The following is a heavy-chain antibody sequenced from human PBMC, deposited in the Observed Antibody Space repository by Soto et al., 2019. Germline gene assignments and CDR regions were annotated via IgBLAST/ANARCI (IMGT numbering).Heavy chain of an antibody. CDR3: ARSGFDY. J-gene: IGHJ4*02. CDR2: ISSSSSTI. V-gene: IGHV3-48*01. CDR1: GFSFSSYS. Sequence: EVQLVESGGGLVQPGGSLTLSCAASGFSFSSYSMNWVRQAPGKGLEWLSYISSSSSTIYYADSVKGRFTISRDNAKNSLYVQMNSLRAEDTSVYYCARSGFDYWGQGTLVTVSS.